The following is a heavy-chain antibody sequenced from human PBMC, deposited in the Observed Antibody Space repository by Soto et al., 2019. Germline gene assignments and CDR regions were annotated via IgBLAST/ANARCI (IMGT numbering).Heavy chain of an antibody. D-gene: IGHD2-15*01. CDR2: IYHTVNT. CDR3: ARLQYTVVTALDI. CDR1: GGSITSSSHF. J-gene: IGHJ3*02. Sequence: SETLSLTCTVSGGSITSSSHFWSWIRQAPGKGPELVGYIYHTVNTNYNPALKSRVTISMDTSKNQLSLQLSSVTAADTAVYYCARLQYTVVTALDIWGQGTMVTVSS. V-gene: IGHV4-61*01.